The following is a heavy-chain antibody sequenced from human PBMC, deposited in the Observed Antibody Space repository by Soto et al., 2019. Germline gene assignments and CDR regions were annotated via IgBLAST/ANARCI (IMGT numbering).Heavy chain of an antibody. Sequence: SETLSLTCTVSGGSISSGGYYWSWIRQHPGKGLEWIGYIYYSGSTYYNPSLKSRVTISVDTSKNQFSLKLSSVTAADTAVYYCARETTRDGYNYAYYYYGMDVWGQGTTVTVSS. D-gene: IGHD5-12*01. CDR1: GGSISSGGYY. J-gene: IGHJ6*02. CDR3: ARETTRDGYNYAYYYYGMDV. CDR2: IYYSGST. V-gene: IGHV4-31*03.